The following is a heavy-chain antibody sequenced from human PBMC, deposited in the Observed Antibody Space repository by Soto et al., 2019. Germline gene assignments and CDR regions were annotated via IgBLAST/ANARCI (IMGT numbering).Heavy chain of an antibody. D-gene: IGHD2-21*02. CDR1: DGSISSGGYS. Sequence: QLQLQESGSGLVKPSQTLSLTCAVSDGSISSGGYSWSWIRQPPGKGLEWIGYIYHGGTTYYNPSLKRRFTIXXDXSXXQFSLKLSSVTAADTAVYYCTRAMYCGGDCYWFDPWGQGTLVTVSS. CDR2: IYHGGTT. CDR3: TRAMYCGGDCYWFDP. V-gene: IGHV4-30-2*01. J-gene: IGHJ5*02.